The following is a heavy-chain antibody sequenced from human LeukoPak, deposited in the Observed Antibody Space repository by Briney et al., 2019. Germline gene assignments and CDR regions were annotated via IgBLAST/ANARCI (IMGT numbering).Heavy chain of an antibody. J-gene: IGHJ5*02. V-gene: IGHV1-2*02. Sequence: ASVKVSCKASGYTFTGYYMRWVRQAPGQGLEWMGWINPNSGGTNYAQKFQGRVTMTRDTSISTAYMELSRLRSADTAVYYCARVPYCSGGSCYSASNWFDPWGQGTLVTVSS. CDR3: ARVPYCSGGSCYSASNWFDP. D-gene: IGHD2-15*01. CDR2: INPNSGGT. CDR1: GYTFTGYY.